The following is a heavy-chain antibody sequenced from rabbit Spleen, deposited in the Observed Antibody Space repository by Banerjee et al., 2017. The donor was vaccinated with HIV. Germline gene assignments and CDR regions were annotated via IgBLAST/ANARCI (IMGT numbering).Heavy chain of an antibody. J-gene: IGHJ4*01. CDR3: AREKSGVYGYDL. Sequence: SLEESGGDLVKPGASLTLTCTASGFTISISDWIYWVRQAPGKGLEWIGYIDPIFGTTYYASWAKGRFTISKTSSTTVTLQMTSLTAADTATYFCAREKSGVYGYDLWGQGTLVTVS. V-gene: IGHV1S40*01. CDR2: IDPIFGTT. D-gene: IGHD6-1*01. CDR1: GFTISISDW.